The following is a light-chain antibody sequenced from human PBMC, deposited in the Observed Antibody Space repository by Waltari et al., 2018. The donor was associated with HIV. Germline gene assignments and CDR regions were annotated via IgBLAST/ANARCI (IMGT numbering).Light chain of an antibody. CDR1: QGISSY. CDR2: AAS. Sequence: AIRMTQSPSSFSASTGDRVTITCRASQGISSYLAWYQQKPGKAPKLLIYAASTLQSGVPSRFSGSGSGTDFTLTISCLQSEDFATYYCQQYYSYPSTFGGGTKVEIK. J-gene: IGKJ4*01. V-gene: IGKV1-8*01. CDR3: QQYYSYPST.